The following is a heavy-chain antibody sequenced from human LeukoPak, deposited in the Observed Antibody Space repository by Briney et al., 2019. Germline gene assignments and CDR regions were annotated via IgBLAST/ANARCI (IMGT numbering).Heavy chain of an antibody. D-gene: IGHD3-10*01. CDR2: ISTTGTTT. CDR3: ARRVYYGSGTSQYYFDY. V-gene: IGHV3-11*01. Sequence: GGSLRLSCAASGFIFSDYYMTWIRQAPGKGLEWLSSISTTGTTTYYADSVKGRFTIYRDNAKNSLYLQMNSLRAEDTAVYYCARRVYYGSGTSQYYFDYWGQGTLVTVSS. CDR1: GFIFSDYY. J-gene: IGHJ4*02.